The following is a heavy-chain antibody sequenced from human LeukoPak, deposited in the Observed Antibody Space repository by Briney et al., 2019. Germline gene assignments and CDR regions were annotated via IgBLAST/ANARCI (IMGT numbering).Heavy chain of an antibody. J-gene: IGHJ3*02. Sequence: GGSLRLSCAASGFTSSSYELYWVRQAPGKGLEWISYISSSSTTIKYADSVRGRFTISRADARELLFLEMNSLRAEDTAIYYCGASRQYVGAFDIWGQGTLVTVSS. CDR3: GASRQYVGAFDI. CDR2: ISSSSTTI. D-gene: IGHD2-2*01. V-gene: IGHV3-48*03. CDR1: GFTSSSYE.